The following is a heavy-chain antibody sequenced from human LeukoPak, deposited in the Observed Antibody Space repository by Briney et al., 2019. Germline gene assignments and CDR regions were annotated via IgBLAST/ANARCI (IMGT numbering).Heavy chain of an antibody. CDR2: IGSSGGGT. J-gene: IGHJ4*02. CDR1: SFSFGNQA. Sequence: QPGGSVRLSRAASSFSFGNQAVSSVRQAPGKGLEWVSSIGSSGGGTSYVGSVKGRFTISRDNSQNTLYLQMNSRRAEAEALEYCAKDPQGGDCSMGFLDSWGQGALVTVSS. V-gene: IGHV3-23*01. CDR3: AKDPQGGDCSMGFLDS. D-gene: IGHD4-11*01.